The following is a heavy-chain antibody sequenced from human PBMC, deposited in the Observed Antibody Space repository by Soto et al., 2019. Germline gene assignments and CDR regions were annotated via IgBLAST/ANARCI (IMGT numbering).Heavy chain of an antibody. CDR3: ARENGSGSLDP. CDR2: IYHSGST. V-gene: IGHV4-39*07. D-gene: IGHD3-10*01. Sequence: SETLSLTCTVSGGSISSSSYYWGWIRQPPGKGLEWIGEIYHSGSTNYNPSLKSRVTISVDKSKNQFSLKLSSVTAADTAVYYCARENGSGSLDPWGQGTLVTVSS. J-gene: IGHJ5*02. CDR1: GGSISSSSYY.